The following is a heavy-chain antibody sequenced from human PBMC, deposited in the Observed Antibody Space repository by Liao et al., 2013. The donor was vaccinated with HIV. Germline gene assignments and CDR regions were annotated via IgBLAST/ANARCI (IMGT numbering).Heavy chain of an antibody. CDR2: IYHSGST. CDR1: GGSISGGDYY. CDR3: ASRSMAYFDY. V-gene: IGHV4-30-4*08. D-gene: IGHD2/OR15-2a*01. J-gene: IGHJ4*02. Sequence: QLQLQESGPGLVKPSQTLSLTCTVSGGSISGGDYYWSWIRQPPGKGLEWIGYIYHSGSTYSNPSLKSRVTMSVDPSKNQFSLRLSSVTPADTAVYYCASRSMAYFDYWGQGTLVTVSS.